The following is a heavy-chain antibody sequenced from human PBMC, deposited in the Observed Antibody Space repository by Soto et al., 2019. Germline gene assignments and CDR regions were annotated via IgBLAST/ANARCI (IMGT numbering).Heavy chain of an antibody. CDR1: EFTFSSYW. V-gene: IGHV3-7*05. CDR2: IKEDGSEK. CDR3: ARDLGAPGRGSAVGYYYHYGMDV. J-gene: IGHJ6*02. D-gene: IGHD2-2*01. Sequence: EVQLVESGGGLVQPGGSLRLSCAVSEFTFSSYWMNWVRQAPGKGLEWVANIKEDGSEKYYVDSVKGRFTISRDNAKNSLYLQMNSLRGEDTAVYYCARDLGAPGRGSAVGYYYHYGMDVWGQGTTVTVSS.